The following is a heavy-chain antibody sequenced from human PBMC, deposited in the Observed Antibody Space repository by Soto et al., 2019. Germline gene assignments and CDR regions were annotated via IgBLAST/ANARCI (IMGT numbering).Heavy chain of an antibody. V-gene: IGHV1-24*01. Sequence: GASVKVSCKVSGYTLTELSMHWVRQAPGKGLEWMGGFDPEDGETIYAQKFQGRVTMTEDTSTDTAYMELSSLRSEDTAVYYCATHSLTPLYSSSSLDYWGQGTLVTVSS. D-gene: IGHD6-6*01. CDR1: GYTLTELS. J-gene: IGHJ4*02. CDR3: ATHSLTPLYSSSSLDY. CDR2: FDPEDGET.